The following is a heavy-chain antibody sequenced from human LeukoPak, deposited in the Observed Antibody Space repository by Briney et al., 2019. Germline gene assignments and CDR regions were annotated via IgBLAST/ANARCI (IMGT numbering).Heavy chain of an antibody. Sequence: PSETLSLTCAVYGGSFSGYCWSWIRQPPGKVLEWIGEINHSGSTNYNPSLKSRVTISVDTSKNQFSLKLSSVTAADTAVYYCARHLIVAAGSIIDAFDIWGQGTMVTVSS. V-gene: IGHV4-34*01. CDR1: GGSFSGYC. D-gene: IGHD6-13*01. CDR3: ARHLIVAAGSIIDAFDI. CDR2: INHSGST. J-gene: IGHJ3*02.